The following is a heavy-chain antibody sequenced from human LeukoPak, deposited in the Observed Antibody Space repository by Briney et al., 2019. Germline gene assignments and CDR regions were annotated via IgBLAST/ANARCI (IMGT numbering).Heavy chain of an antibody. J-gene: IGHJ4*02. CDR2: IYSGGST. CDR3: AKSGSGYTYYFDY. Sequence: PGGSLRLSCAAYGFTVRSNYMSWVRQAPGKGLEWVSVIYSGGSTYYPDPVKGRFTISRDNSKNTLYLQMNSLRAEDTAVYYCAKSGSGYTYYFDYWGQGTLVTVSS. CDR1: GFTVRSNY. V-gene: IGHV3-53*01. D-gene: IGHD3-22*01.